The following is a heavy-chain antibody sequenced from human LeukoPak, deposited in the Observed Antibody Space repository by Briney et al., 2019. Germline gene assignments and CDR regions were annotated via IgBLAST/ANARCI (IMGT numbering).Heavy chain of an antibody. CDR2: IIGPGTST. CDR3: AKEQGRGPSSIWYKDY. V-gene: IGHV3-23*01. Sequence: PGGSLRLPCAASGFTFSSYAMTWVRQAPGKGLEWVSTIIGPGTSTYYADSVKGRFTISRDNSKNTLYVQMKSLRAEDTAVYYCAKEQGRGPSSIWYKDYWGQGTLVTVSS. D-gene: IGHD6-13*01. CDR1: GFTFSSYA. J-gene: IGHJ4*02.